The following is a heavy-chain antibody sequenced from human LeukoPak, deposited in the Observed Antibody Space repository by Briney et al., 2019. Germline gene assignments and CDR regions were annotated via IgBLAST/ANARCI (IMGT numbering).Heavy chain of an antibody. Sequence: SETPSLTCAVYGGSFSGYYWSWIRQPPGKGLEWIGSIYYSGSTYYNPSLKSRVTISVDTSKNQFSLKLSSVTAADTAVYYCARLYSCSWYYYYYYMDVWGKGTTVTVSS. CDR1: GGSFSGYY. D-gene: IGHD6-13*01. V-gene: IGHV4-34*01. J-gene: IGHJ6*03. CDR2: IYYSGST. CDR3: ARLYSCSWYYYYYYMDV.